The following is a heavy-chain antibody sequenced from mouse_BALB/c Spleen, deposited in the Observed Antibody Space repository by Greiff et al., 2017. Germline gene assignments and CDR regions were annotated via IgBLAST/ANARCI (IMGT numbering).Heavy chain of an antibody. CDR3: ARDRYRYDEGFAY. J-gene: IGHJ3*01. CDR1: GFSLTSYG. D-gene: IGHD2-14*01. Sequence: QVQLKESGPGLVAPSQSLSITCTVSGFSLTSYGVHWFRQPPGKGLEWLGVIWAGGSTNYNSALMSRLSISKDNSKSQVFLKMNSLQTDDTAMYYCARDRYRYDEGFAYWGQGTLVTVSA. V-gene: IGHV2-9*02. CDR2: IWAGGST.